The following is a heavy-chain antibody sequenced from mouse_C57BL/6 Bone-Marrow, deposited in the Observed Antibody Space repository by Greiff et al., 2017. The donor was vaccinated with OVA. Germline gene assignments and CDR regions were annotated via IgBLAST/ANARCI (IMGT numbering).Heavy chain of an antibody. J-gene: IGHJ1*03. CDR2: INPRSGNT. V-gene: IGHV1-81*01. CDR1: GYTFSSYG. CDR3: ASEGFITAGEYFDI. Sequence: VQLKESGAELARPGASVKLSCKASGYTFSSYGISWVKQRTGQGLEWIGEINPRSGNTYYNEKFKGKATLTADKSSNTAYMELRIQRSEYSAVDFCASEGFITAGEYFDIWGTGTTVTVSA. D-gene: IGHD1-1*01.